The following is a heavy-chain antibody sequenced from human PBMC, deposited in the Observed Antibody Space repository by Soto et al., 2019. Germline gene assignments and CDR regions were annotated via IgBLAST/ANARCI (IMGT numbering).Heavy chain of an antibody. CDR1: GFTFSSYE. CDR2: ISSSGSTI. Sequence: EVQLVESGGGLVQPGGSLRLSCAASGFTFSSYEMNWVRQAPGKGLEWVSYISSSGSTIYYADSVKGRFTISRDNAKNSLYLQMNSLRAEDTAVYYCARVGASIAAPISTRWFDPWGQGTLVTVSS. CDR3: ARVGASIAAPISTRWFDP. J-gene: IGHJ5*02. D-gene: IGHD6-6*01. V-gene: IGHV3-48*03.